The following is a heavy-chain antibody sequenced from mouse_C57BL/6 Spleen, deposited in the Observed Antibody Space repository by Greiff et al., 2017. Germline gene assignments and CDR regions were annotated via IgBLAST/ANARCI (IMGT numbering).Heavy chain of an antibody. J-gene: IGHJ2*01. V-gene: IGHV5-16*01. Sequence: DVKLVESEGGLVQPGSSMKLSCTASGFTFSDYYMAWVRQVPEKGLEWVANINYDGSSTYYLDSLKSRFIISRDNAKNILYLQMSSLKSEDTATYYCARDRGITGTLDYWGQGTTLTVSS. CDR3: ARDRGITGTLDY. CDR2: INYDGSST. CDR1: GFTFSDYY. D-gene: IGHD4-1*01.